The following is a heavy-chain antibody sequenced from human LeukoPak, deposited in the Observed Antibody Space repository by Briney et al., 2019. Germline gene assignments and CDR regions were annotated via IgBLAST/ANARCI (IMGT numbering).Heavy chain of an antibody. D-gene: IGHD6-6*01. Sequence: PGGSLRLSCAASGFTFSSYSMNWVRQAPGKGLEWVANIKQDGSEKYYVDSVKGRFTISRDNAKNSLYLQMNSLRAEDTAVYYCARPRRSSIAASDPFDYWGQGTLVTVSS. V-gene: IGHV3-7*01. CDR2: IKQDGSEK. J-gene: IGHJ4*02. CDR1: GFTFSSYS. CDR3: ARPRRSSIAASDPFDY.